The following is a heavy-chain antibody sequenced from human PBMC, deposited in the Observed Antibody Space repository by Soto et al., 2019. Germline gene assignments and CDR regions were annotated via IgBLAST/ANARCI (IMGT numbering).Heavy chain of an antibody. D-gene: IGHD2-15*01. CDR1: GFTFSSND. V-gene: IGHV3-48*01. CDR3: ARTSRILDAFDI. Sequence: GGSLRLSCAAAGFTFSSNDMNWVRQAPGKGLEWVSYISSSSSPIYYADSVRGRFTISRDNAKNSLYLQMNSLRAEDTAVYYCARTSRILDAFDIWGQGTMVTVSS. CDR2: ISSSSSPI. J-gene: IGHJ3*02.